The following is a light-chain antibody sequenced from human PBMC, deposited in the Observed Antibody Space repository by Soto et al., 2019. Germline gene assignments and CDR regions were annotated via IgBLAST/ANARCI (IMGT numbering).Light chain of an antibody. J-gene: IGLJ2*01. CDR2: GNN. V-gene: IGLV1-40*01. CDR3: QSYDSSLSGVV. Sequence: QSVLTQPPSVSGAPGQRVTISCTWSSSNIGAGYDVHWYQQLPRTAPKLLIYGNNNRPSGVPDRFSGSKSGTSASLAITGLQAEDEADYYCQSYDSSLSGVVFGGGTKLTVL. CDR1: SSNIGAGYD.